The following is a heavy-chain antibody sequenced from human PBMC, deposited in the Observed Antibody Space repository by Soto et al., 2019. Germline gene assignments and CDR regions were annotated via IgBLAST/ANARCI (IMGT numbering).Heavy chain of an antibody. Sequence: GGSLRLSCAASGFTFSSYAMLWVRQAPGKGLEWVAVISYDGSNKYYADSVKGRFTISRDNSKNTLYLQMNSLRSDDTAVYYCARDKDFWSGYYTSFDYWGQGTLVTVSS. CDR2: ISYDGSNK. CDR1: GFTFSSYA. CDR3: ARDKDFWSGYYTSFDY. D-gene: IGHD3-3*01. V-gene: IGHV3-30-3*01. J-gene: IGHJ4*02.